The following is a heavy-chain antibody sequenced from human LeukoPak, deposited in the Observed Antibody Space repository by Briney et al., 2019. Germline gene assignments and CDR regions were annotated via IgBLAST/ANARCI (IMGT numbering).Heavy chain of an antibody. Sequence: PSETLSLTCTVSGGSISSGDYYWSWIRQPPGKGLGWIGYIYFSGSTYYNPSLKSRVTISVDTSKNQFSLKLSSVTAADTAVYYCASLRRDGYNCNYWGRGTLVTVSS. V-gene: IGHV4-30-4*08. CDR2: IYFSGST. J-gene: IGHJ4*02. D-gene: IGHD5-24*01. CDR3: ASLRRDGYNCNY. CDR1: GGSISSGDYY.